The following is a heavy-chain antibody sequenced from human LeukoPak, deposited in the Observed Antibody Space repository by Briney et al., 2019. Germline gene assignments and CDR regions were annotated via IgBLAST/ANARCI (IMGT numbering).Heavy chain of an antibody. D-gene: IGHD6-13*01. V-gene: IGHV1-69*04. Sequence: SVKVSCKASGGTFSSYAISWVRQAPGQGLEWMGRTIPIFGIANYAQKFQGRVTITADKSTSTAYMELSSLRSEDTAVYYCAREGGIAADNWFDPWGQGTLVTVSS. CDR3: AREGGIAADNWFDP. J-gene: IGHJ5*02. CDR2: TIPIFGIA. CDR1: GGTFSSYA.